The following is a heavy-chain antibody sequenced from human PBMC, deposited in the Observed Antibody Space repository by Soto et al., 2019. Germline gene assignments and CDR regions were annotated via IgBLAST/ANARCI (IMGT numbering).Heavy chain of an antibody. CDR2: ISVYNGFT. CDR3: AREFEGHSSSWPFDY. J-gene: IGHJ4*02. Sequence: QVQLVQSGGEVKKPGASVRVSCRASGYTFPTYGIAWVRQALGQGLEWMGWISVYNGFTHYAQKFRGRVTVTTETSTSTVHMELRSLSSDDTAVYYCAREFEGHSSSWPFDYWGQGTLVTVSA. CDR1: GYTFPTYG. D-gene: IGHD6-13*01. V-gene: IGHV1-18*01.